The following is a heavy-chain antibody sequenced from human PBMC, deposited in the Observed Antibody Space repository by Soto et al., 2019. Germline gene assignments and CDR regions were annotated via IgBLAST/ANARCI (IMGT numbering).Heavy chain of an antibody. J-gene: IGHJ5*02. V-gene: IGHV1-18*01. CDR3: ARDEDTMVRDPPLGFDP. CDR2: ISVYKGST. CDR1: GYNFINYG. Sequence: ASEQVSCKASGYNFINYGIIWVRQAPGQGLEWLGWISVYKGSTNYAQELQGRVSMTTDTSATTSSLAPWSLRSDDTAAYYCARDEDTMVRDPPLGFDPWGQGTLGTAAS. D-gene: IGHD3-10*01.